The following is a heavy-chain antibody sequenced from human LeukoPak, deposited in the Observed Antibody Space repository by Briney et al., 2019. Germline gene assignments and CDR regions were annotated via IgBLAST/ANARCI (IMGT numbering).Heavy chain of an antibody. J-gene: IGHJ2*01. Sequence: SETLSLTCTVSGGSISSYYWSWIRQPAGKGLEWIGRIYTSGSTNYNPSLKSRVTMSIDTSKNQFSLNLTSVTAADTAVYFCARRATSSNWYFDLWGRGTLVTVSS. V-gene: IGHV4-4*07. D-gene: IGHD2-2*01. CDR3: ARRATSSNWYFDL. CDR1: GGSISSYY. CDR2: IYTSGST.